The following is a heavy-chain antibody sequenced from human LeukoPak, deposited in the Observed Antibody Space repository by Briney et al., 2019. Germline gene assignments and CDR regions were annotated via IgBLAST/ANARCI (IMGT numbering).Heavy chain of an antibody. CDR2: IYPGDSDT. CDR3: ARPLAMVRGVTSWFDP. Sequence: GESLKISCKGSGYSFTSYWIGWVRQVPGKGLEWMGIIYPGDSDTRYSPSFQGPVTISANKSISTAYLQWSSLKASDTAMYYCARPLAMVRGVTSWFDPWGQGTLVTVSS. CDR1: GYSFTSYW. V-gene: IGHV5-51*01. J-gene: IGHJ5*02. D-gene: IGHD3-10*01.